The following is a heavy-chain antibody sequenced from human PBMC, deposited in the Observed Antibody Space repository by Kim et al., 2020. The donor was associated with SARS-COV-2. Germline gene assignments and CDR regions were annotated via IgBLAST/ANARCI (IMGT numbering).Heavy chain of an antibody. V-gene: IGHV4-4*02. CDR3: ARAEHGGLYCSGGSCYLDV. D-gene: IGHD2-15*01. J-gene: IGHJ6*02. CDR2: IYHSGST. CDR1: GGSISSSNW. Sequence: SETLSLTCAVSGGSISSSNWWSWVRQPPGKGLEWIGEIYHSGSTNYNPSLKSRVTISVDKSKNQFSLKLSSVTAADTAVYYCARAEHGGLYCSGGSCYLDVWGQGTTVTVSS.